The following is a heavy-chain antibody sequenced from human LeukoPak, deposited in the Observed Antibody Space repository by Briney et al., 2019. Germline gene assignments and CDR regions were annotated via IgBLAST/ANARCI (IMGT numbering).Heavy chain of an antibody. CDR2: IYYGGNT. Sequence: SETLSLTCTVSGDSISSGPYYWGWIRQPPGKGLEWIGNIYYGGNTYYNPSLKSRVTISIDTSNNQFYLKLSSVTAADTAVYYCARGYYGSGSYLAWDYYYYMDVWGKGTTVTISS. CDR1: GDSISSGPYY. CDR3: ARGYYGSGSYLAWDYYYYMDV. V-gene: IGHV4-39*07. J-gene: IGHJ6*03. D-gene: IGHD3-10*01.